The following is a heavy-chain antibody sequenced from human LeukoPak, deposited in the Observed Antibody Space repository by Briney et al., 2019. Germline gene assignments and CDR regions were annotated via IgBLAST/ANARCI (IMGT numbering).Heavy chain of an antibody. D-gene: IGHD2-21*02. CDR3: ARKRVTARNDAFDI. CDR2: IYSGGST. J-gene: IGHJ3*02. V-gene: IGHV3-53*01. CDR1: GFTFTTYN. Sequence: GGSLRLSCAASGFTFTTYNMNWVRQAPGKGLEWVSVIYSGGSTYYADSVKGRFTISRDNSKNTLYLQMNSLRAEDTAVYYCARKRVTARNDAFDIWGQGTMVTVSS.